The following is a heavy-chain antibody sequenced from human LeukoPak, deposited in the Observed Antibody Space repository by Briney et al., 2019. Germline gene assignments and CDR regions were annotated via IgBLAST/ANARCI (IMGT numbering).Heavy chain of an antibody. CDR2: IYYSGST. D-gene: IGHD6-19*01. J-gene: IGHJ6*03. V-gene: IGHV4-59*11. CDR3: ARAVAGTNYYYYYYMDV. Sequence: SETLSLTCTVSGGSISSHYWSWIRQPPGKGLEWIGYIYYSGSTNYNPSLESRVTISVDTSKNQFSLKLSSVTAADTAVYYCARAVAGTNYYYYYYMDVWGKGTTVTVSS. CDR1: GGSISSHY.